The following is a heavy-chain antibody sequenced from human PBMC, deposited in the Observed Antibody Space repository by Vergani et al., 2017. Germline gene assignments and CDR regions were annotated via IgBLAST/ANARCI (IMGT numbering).Heavy chain of an antibody. Sequence: EVQLVESGGGLVQPGRSLRLSCAASGFTFDDYAMHWVRQAPGKGLEWVSGISWNSGSIGYADSVKGRFTISRDNAKNSLYLQMNSLRAEDTALYYCAKGGGRDYCYFDLWGRGTLVTVSS. J-gene: IGHJ2*01. V-gene: IGHV3-9*01. D-gene: IGHD3-10*01. CDR3: AKGGGRDYCYFDL. CDR2: ISWNSGSI. CDR1: GFTFDDYA.